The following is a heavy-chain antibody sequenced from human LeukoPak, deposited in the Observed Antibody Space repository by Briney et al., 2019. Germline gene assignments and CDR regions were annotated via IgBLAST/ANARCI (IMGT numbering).Heavy chain of an antibody. Sequence: GSLRLSCAASGFAFSYYTMNWVRQAPGKGLEWVSCISRGGSPIYYADSVKGRFTISRDTGKNSLYLQMNSLRAEDTAVYYCARDKGDTSGYPIFDYWGQGALVTVSS. CDR2: ISRGGSPI. CDR1: GFAFSYYT. J-gene: IGHJ4*02. V-gene: IGHV3-48*04. CDR3: ARDKGDTSGYPIFDY. D-gene: IGHD3-22*01.